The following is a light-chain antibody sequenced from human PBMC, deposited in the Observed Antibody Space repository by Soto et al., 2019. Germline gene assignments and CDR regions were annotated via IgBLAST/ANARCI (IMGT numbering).Light chain of an antibody. CDR1: QTISSW. CDR2: KAS. V-gene: IGKV1-5*03. Sequence: DIQMTQSPSTLSGSVGDRVTITCRASQTISSWLAWYQQKPRKAPKLLIYKASTLKSGVPPRFSGSGSGTEFTLTISSLQPDDFATYYCQHYNSYSEAFGQGTKVDIK. CDR3: QHYNSYSEA. J-gene: IGKJ1*01.